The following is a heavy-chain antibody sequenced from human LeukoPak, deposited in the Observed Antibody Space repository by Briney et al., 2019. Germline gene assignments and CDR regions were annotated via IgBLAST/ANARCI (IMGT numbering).Heavy chain of an antibody. CDR3: GRTDIYFNPIDY. D-gene: IGHD3-10*01. CDR1: GVSISSSEW. J-gene: IGHJ4*02. CDR2: IHRDGRT. V-gene: IGHV4-4*02. Sequence: SETLSLTCAVSGVSISSSEWWIWVRQPPGQGLEWIGEIHRDGRTRYNPSLQTRVTMSIDYSKNQISLEVTSVTAADTAIYYCGRTDIYFNPIDYWGPGSLVTVSS.